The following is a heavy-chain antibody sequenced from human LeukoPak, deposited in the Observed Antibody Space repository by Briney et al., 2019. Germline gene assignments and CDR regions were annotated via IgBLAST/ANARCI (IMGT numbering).Heavy chain of an antibody. J-gene: IGHJ4*02. CDR1: GFTFSSYS. CDR2: IRQDGSEK. Sequence: GGSLRLSCAASGFTFSSYSMNWVRQAPGKGLEWVANIRQDGSEKYYVDSVKGRFTISRDNAKNSLYLQMNSLRAEDTAVYYCAREPAIGPYYFDYWGQGTLVTVSS. CDR3: AREPAIGPYYFDY. V-gene: IGHV3-7*01.